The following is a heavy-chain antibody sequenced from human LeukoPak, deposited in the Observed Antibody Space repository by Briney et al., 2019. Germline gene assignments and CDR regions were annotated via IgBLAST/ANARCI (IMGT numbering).Heavy chain of an antibody. D-gene: IGHD5-18*01. V-gene: IGHV4-39*05. CDR1: GGSISSSSYY. Sequence: KPSETPSLTCTVSGGSISSSSYYWGWIRQPPGKGLEWIGSIYYSGSTYYNPSLKSRVTISVDTSKNQFSLKLSSVTAADTAVYYCAARIQLWQRGGGRRFDPWGQGTLVTVSS. J-gene: IGHJ5*02. CDR3: AARIQLWQRGGGRRFDP. CDR2: IYYSGST.